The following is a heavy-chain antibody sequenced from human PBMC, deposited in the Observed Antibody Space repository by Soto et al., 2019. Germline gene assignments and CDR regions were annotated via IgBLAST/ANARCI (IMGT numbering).Heavy chain of an antibody. CDR2: ISSSGSTI. J-gene: IGHJ3*02. Sequence: EVQLVESGGGLVQPGGSLRLSCAASGFTFSSYEMNWVRQAPGKGLEWVSYISSSGSTIYYADSAKGRFTISRDNARNSLHLQMNSLRAEDTAVYYCARDGVGSHGSGRPRDAFDIWGQGTMVTVSS. V-gene: IGHV3-48*03. D-gene: IGHD3-10*01. CDR1: GFTFSSYE. CDR3: ARDGVGSHGSGRPRDAFDI.